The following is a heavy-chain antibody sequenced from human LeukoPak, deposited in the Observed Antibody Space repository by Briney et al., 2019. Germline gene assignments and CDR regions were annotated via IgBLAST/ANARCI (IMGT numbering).Heavy chain of an antibody. CDR2: IIPTFGTA. D-gene: IGHD4-17*01. CDR3: ARHFGEYGDPLRY. Sequence: SVKVSCKASGGTFSSYAISWVRQAPGQGLEWMGGIIPTFGTANYAQKFQGRVTITADESTSTAYMELSSLRSEDTAVYYCARHFGEYGDPLRYWGQGTLVTVSS. V-gene: IGHV1-69*01. J-gene: IGHJ4*02. CDR1: GGTFSSYA.